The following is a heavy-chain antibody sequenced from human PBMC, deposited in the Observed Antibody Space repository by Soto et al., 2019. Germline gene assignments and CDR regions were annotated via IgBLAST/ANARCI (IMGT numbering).Heavy chain of an antibody. CDR2: IFPGDSDT. CDR3: ARRGAGYNYDY. Sequence: GESLKISCGASGYSFPGFWIGWVRQMPGKGLGWMGIIFPGDSDTRYSPSFQGQVTISADKSISTAYLQWSSLKASDTAMYYCARRGAGYNYDYWGQGTLVTVSS. CDR1: GYSFPGFW. D-gene: IGHD5-12*01. V-gene: IGHV5-51*01. J-gene: IGHJ4*02.